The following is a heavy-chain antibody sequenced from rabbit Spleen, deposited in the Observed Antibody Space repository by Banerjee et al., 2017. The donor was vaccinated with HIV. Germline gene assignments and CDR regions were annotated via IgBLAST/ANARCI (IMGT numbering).Heavy chain of an antibody. J-gene: IGHJ4*01. D-gene: IGHD1-1*01. CDR3: ARDLVAVIGWNFNL. CDR1: RFPFSDKAV. V-gene: IGHV1S45*01. CDR2: INTATGKA. Sequence: QEQLVESGGGLVQPEGSLTLTCTASRFPFSDKAVMCWVRQAPGKGLQWIACINTATGKAVYASWAKGRFTMSRTSLTTVTLQMTSLTAADTATYFCARDLVAVIGWNFNLWGQGTLVTVS.